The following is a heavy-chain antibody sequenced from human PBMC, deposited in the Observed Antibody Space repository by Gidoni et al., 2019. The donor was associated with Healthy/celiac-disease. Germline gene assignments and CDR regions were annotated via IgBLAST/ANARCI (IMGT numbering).Heavy chain of an antibody. CDR2: FDPEDGET. V-gene: IGHV1-24*01. D-gene: IGHD2-15*01. Sequence: QVQLVQSGAEVKKPGASVKVSCTVSGYTLTELSMHWVRQAPGKGLEWMGGFDPEDGETIYAQKFQGRVTMTEDTSTDTAYMDLSSLRSEDTAVYYCATLPSIVVVVAATNWFDPWGQGTLVTVSA. J-gene: IGHJ5*02. CDR1: GYTLTELS. CDR3: ATLPSIVVVVAATNWFDP.